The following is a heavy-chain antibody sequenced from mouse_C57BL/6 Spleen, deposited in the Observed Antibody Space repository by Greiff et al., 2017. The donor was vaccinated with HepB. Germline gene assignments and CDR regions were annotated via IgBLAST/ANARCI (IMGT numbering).Heavy chain of an antibody. CDR3: RGYDGGGFDY. D-gene: IGHD2-2*01. Sequence: VQLKQSGAELVRPGASVKLSCTASGFNIKDDYMHWVKQRPEQGLEWIGWIDPENGDTEYASKFQGKATITADTSSNTAYLQLSSLTSEDTAVYYCRGYDGGGFDYWGQGTTLTVSS. CDR2: IDPENGDT. CDR1: GFNIKDDY. V-gene: IGHV14-4*01. J-gene: IGHJ2*01.